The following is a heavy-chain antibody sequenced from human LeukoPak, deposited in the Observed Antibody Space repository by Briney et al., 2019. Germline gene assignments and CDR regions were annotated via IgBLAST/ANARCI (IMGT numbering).Heavy chain of an antibody. CDR1: GFTVSRHH. CDR3: ARGDDLLQRNDALDI. D-gene: IGHD3/OR15-3a*01. V-gene: IGHV3-21*01. J-gene: IGHJ3*02. Sequence: GGSLRLSCAASGFTVSRHHMSWVRQAPGKGLEWVSSISVTSSDIYYAASVKGRFIISRDNAKNSLNVQMNSLRAEDTALYYCARGDDLLQRNDALDIWGQRTMVSVSA. CDR2: ISVTSSDI.